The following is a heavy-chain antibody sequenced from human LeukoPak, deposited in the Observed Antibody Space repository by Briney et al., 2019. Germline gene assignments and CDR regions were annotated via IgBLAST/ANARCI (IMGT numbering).Heavy chain of an antibody. J-gene: IGHJ4*02. Sequence: GGSLRLSCAASGLPFSNAWMNWVRQTPGRGLEWVGRIESKADGETTDYAALVRGRFTISRDDSRDTVYLQMNSLKVEDTAVYYCATSPGYYDSSPFDYWGQGTLVTVSS. V-gene: IGHV3-15*04. D-gene: IGHD3-22*01. CDR2: IESKADGETT. CDR3: ATSPGYYDSSPFDY. CDR1: GLPFSNAW.